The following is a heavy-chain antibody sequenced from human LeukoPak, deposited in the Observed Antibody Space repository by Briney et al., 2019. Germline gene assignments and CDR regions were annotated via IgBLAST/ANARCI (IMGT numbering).Heavy chain of an antibody. Sequence: ASVKVSCKASGYTFTSYGISWVRQAPGQGLEWMGWISAYNGNTNYAQKLQGRVTMTTDTSTSTAYMELSSLRSEDTAVYYCARGNLNNCSSTSCPSFDYWGQGTLVTVSS. V-gene: IGHV1-18*01. D-gene: IGHD2-2*01. CDR2: ISAYNGNT. CDR1: GYTFTSYG. CDR3: ARGNLNNCSSTSCPSFDY. J-gene: IGHJ4*02.